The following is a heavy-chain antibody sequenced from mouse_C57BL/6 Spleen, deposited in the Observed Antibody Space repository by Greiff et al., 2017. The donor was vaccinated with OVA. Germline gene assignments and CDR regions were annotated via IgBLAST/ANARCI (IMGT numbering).Heavy chain of an antibody. Sequence: VQLQQSGPELVKPGASVKIPCKASGYTFTDYNMDWVKQSHGKSLEWIGDINPNNGGTIYNQKFKGKATLTVDKSSSTAYMELRSLTSEDTAVYYCARRYYSNYFDYWGQGTTLTVSS. CDR1: GYTFTDYN. V-gene: IGHV1-18*01. J-gene: IGHJ2*01. D-gene: IGHD2-12*01. CDR2: INPNNGGT. CDR3: ARRYYSNYFDY.